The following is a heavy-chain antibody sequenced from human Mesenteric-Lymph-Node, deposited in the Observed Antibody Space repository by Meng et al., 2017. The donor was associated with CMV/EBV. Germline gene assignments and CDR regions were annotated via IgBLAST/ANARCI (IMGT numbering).Heavy chain of an antibody. D-gene: IGHD4/OR15-4a*01. CDR1: GGSISSYY. V-gene: IGHV4-59*01. CDR2: IYYSGST. Sequence: SETLSLTCTVSGGSISSYYWSWIRQPPGKGLEWIGYIYYSGSTNYNPSLKSRVTISVDTSKNQFSLKLSSVTAADTAVYYCARAYGGNPPFDYWGQGTLVTVSS. CDR3: ARAYGGNPPFDY. J-gene: IGHJ4*02.